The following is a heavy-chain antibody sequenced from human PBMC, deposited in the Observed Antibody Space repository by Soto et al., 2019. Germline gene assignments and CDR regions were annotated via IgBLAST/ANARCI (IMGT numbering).Heavy chain of an antibody. CDR2: ISYDGSNK. J-gene: IGHJ6*02. D-gene: IGHD2-15*01. Sequence: QVQLVESGGGVVQPGRSLRLSCAATGFTFSSYGMHWVRQAPGKGLEWVAVISYDGSNKYYADSVTGRFNISRDNSKNTLYLQINSLTAEDTAVYYCAKDRLPNYYYGMHVWGQGTTITVSS. CDR3: AKDRLPNYYYGMHV. CDR1: GFTFSSYG. V-gene: IGHV3-30*18.